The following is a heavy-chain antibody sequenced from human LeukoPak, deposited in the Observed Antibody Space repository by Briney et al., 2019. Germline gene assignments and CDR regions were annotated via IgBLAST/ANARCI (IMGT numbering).Heavy chain of an antibody. CDR1: RFPFSAYA. Sequence: GGSLSLSCAASRFPFSAYAMSCARHAPGKGLEWVSSISVTGALTFYADSVKGRFTTSRDNSKDTLYLLMNSLRTADPAIYYCAKDRANYYHSSGHYHRRNGDYWGQGTQVTASS. CDR2: ISVTGALT. CDR3: AKDRANYYHSSGHYHRRNGDY. J-gene: IGHJ4*02. D-gene: IGHD3-22*01. V-gene: IGHV3-23*01.